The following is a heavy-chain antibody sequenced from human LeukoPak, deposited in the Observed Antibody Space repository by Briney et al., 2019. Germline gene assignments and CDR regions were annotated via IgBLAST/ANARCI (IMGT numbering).Heavy chain of an antibody. CDR1: GFTFSNFD. CDR3: VIQHSSGWSFQH. D-gene: IGHD6-19*01. V-gene: IGHV3-23*01. J-gene: IGHJ1*01. CDR2: ISGSGGTT. Sequence: GGSLRLSCAASGFTFSNFDMSWVRQAPGKGLEWVSAISGSGGTTYYAGSVKGRFIISRDNSKDTLYLQMNSLRAEDTAVYYCVIQHSSGWSFQHWGQGTLVIVSS.